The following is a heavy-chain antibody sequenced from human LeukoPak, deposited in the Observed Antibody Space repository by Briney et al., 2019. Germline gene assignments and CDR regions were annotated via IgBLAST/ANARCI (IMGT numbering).Heavy chain of an antibody. V-gene: IGHV3-30*02. D-gene: IGHD3-10*01. J-gene: IGHJ5*02. Sequence: GGSLRLSCAASGFTFSTYAMHWVRQAPGKGLEWVTFIRYDGSNKYYTDSVKARFTISRDNSKNTLYLQMNSLRAEDTAVYYCARARGPWGQGTLVTVSS. CDR3: ARARGP. CDR1: GFTFSTYA. CDR2: IRYDGSNK.